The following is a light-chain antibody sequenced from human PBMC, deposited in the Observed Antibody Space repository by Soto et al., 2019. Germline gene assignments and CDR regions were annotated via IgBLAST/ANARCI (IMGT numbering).Light chain of an antibody. Sequence: EIGMTQSPATLSVSPGERATLSCRASQSVSINLAWYQQKPGQAPRLLIYGASIRATGIPDRFTGSGSGTHFTLTISRLEPEDFAVYYCQQYGSSPRWTFGQGTKVDI. CDR1: QSVSIN. J-gene: IGKJ1*01. V-gene: IGKV3-20*01. CDR3: QQYGSSPRWT. CDR2: GAS.